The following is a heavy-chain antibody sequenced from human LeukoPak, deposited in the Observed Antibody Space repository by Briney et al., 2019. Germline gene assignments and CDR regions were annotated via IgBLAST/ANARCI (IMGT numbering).Heavy chain of an antibody. CDR1: GFTFDDYA. J-gene: IGHJ4*02. Sequence: PGGSLRLSCAASGFTFDDYAMHWVRQATGKGLEWVSGISWNSGSIGYADSVKGRFAISRDNAKNSLYLQMNSLRAEDTALYYCAKDIAGSFDYWGQGTLVTVSS. CDR2: ISWNSGSI. V-gene: IGHV3-9*01. CDR3: AKDIAGSFDY.